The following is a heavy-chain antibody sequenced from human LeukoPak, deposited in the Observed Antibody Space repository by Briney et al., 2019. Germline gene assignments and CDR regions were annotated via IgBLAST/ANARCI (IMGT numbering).Heavy chain of an antibody. V-gene: IGHV3-33*01. CDR2: IWYDGSNK. J-gene: IGHJ4*02. CDR1: GFTFSSYG. D-gene: IGHD3-16*02. Sequence: GGPLRLSCAASGFTFSSYGMHWVRQAPGKGLEWGAVIWYDGSNKYYADSVKGRFTISRDNSKNTLYLQMNSLRAENTAVYYCARERYYDYVWGSYRSLYFDYWGQGTLVTVSS. CDR3: ARERYYDYVWGSYRSLYFDY.